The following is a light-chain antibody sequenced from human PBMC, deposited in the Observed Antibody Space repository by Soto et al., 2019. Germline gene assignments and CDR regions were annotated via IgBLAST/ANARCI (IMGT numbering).Light chain of an antibody. CDR1: SSDVGGYNY. J-gene: IGLJ1*01. V-gene: IGLV2-8*01. CDR3: TSYAGSNTPYV. CDR2: EVS. Sequence: QSVLTQPPSASGSPGQSVTISCTGTSSDVGGYNYVSWYQQHPGKAPKLMIYEVSKRPSGVPDRFSGSKSANTASLTVSGLQAEDEADYYCTSYAGSNTPYVFGTGTKVT.